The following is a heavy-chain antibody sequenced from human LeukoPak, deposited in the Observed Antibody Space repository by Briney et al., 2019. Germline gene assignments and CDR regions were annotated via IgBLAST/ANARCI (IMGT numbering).Heavy chain of an antibody. V-gene: IGHV4-38-2*02. CDR2: IYHFGDT. J-gene: IGHJ1*01. CDR3: ARIDKTQRLVLGVEQ. CDR1: GSFVSGYY. Sequence: SETLSLTCTVSGSFVSGYYWGWIRQPPGKGLEWIGHIYHFGDTFYNPSLNTRVTLSVDTSQNQISLTLTSLTAADTATYYCARIDKTQRLVLGVEQWGQGTLVTVSS. D-gene: IGHD6-13*01.